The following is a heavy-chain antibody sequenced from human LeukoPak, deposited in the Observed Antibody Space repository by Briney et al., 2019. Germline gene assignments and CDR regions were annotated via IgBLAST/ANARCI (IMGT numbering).Heavy chain of an antibody. CDR3: VRIATVTTPDY. CDR1: GFTFSSYW. Sequence: PGGSLRLSCAASGFTFSSYWMHWVRQPLGKGLVWVSRINPDGSTTNYADSVKGRFTIPRDNAKNTLYLQMNSLTVEDTALYYCVRIATVTTPDYWGQGTLVTVSS. J-gene: IGHJ4*02. D-gene: IGHD4-17*01. V-gene: IGHV3-74*01. CDR2: INPDGSTT.